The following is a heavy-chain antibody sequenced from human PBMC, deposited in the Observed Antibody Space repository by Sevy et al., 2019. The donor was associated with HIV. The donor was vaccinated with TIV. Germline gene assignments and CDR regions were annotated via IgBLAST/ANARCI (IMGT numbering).Heavy chain of an antibody. J-gene: IGHJ6*02. V-gene: IGHV1-2*02. D-gene: IGHD2-2*01. CDR2: INPNSGGT. Sequence: ASVKVSCKASGYTFTGYYMHWVRQAPGQGLEWMEWINPNSGGTNYAQKFQGRVTMTRDTSISTAYMELSRLRSDDTAVYYCARAPVYHCSSTCCYPLIESEMDVWGQGTTVTVSS. CDR3: ARAPVYHCSSTCCYPLIESEMDV. CDR1: GYTFTGYY.